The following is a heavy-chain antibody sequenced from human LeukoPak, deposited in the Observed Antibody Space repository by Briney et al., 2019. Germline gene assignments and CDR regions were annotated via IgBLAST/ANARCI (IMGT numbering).Heavy chain of an antibody. V-gene: IGHV4-61*02. D-gene: IGHD6-13*01. CDR1: GDSISSGSYY. J-gene: IGHJ4*02. CDR3: AAAAGNNPSDH. CDR2: IYTSGST. Sequence: SETLSLTCTVSGDSISSGSYYWSWIRQPAGKGLEWIGRIYTSGSTNYNPSLKSRVTISLDTSKNQFSLNLSSVTAADTAVYYCAAAAGNNPSDHWGQGTLVTVSS.